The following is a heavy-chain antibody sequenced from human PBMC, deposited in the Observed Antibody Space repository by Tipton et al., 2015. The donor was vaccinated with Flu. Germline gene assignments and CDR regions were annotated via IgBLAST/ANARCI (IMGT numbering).Heavy chain of an antibody. J-gene: IGHJ6*02. Sequence: GLVKPSETLSLTCAVSGYSISSGYYWGWIRQPPGKGLEWIGSIYHSGSTYYNPSLKSRVTISVDTSKNQFSLKLSSVTAADTAVYYCARETYFDVLGPDDWGQGTTVTVSS. CDR3: ARETYFDVLGPDD. D-gene: IGHD3-9*01. CDR1: GYSISSGYY. V-gene: IGHV4-38-2*02. CDR2: IYHSGST.